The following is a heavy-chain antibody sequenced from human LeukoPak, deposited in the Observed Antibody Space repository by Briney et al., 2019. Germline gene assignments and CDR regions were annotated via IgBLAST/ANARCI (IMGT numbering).Heavy chain of an antibody. J-gene: IGHJ6*02. V-gene: IGHV4-59*01. CDR3: ARDKDLEGMDV. Sequence: SETLSLTCTVFGGSISSYYCSWIRQPPGKGLEWIGYIYYSGSTNYNPSLKSRVTISVDTSKNQFSLKLSSVTAADTAVYYCARDKDLEGMDVWGQGTTVTVSS. CDR2: IYYSGST. D-gene: IGHD3-3*01. CDR1: GGSISSYY.